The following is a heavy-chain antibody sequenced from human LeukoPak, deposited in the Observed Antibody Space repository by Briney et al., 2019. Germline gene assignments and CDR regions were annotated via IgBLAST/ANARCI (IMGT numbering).Heavy chain of an antibody. J-gene: IGHJ6*03. Sequence: SQTLSLTCTVSGGSISSGGYYWSWIRQPPGKGLEWIGYIYHSGSTYYNPSLKSRVTISVDRSKNQFSLKLSSVTAADTAVYYCARLPDDYYYYYMDVWGKGTTVTVSS. CDR3: ARLPDDYYYYYMDV. CDR2: IYHSGST. CDR1: GGSISSGGYY. V-gene: IGHV4-30-2*01.